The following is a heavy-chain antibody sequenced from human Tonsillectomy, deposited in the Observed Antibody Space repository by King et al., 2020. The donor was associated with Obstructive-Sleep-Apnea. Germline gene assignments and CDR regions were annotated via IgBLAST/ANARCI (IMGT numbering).Heavy chain of an antibody. CDR3: VRQQDYSAGWWDAFDM. J-gene: IGHJ3*02. V-gene: IGHV4-59*07. CDR1: GGSFSNYY. Sequence: QLQESGPGLVKPSDTLSLTCTVSGGSFSNYYWNWIRQPPGKRLEWISLIHSTGTTKYNPSLESRVSISLDTSANVLSLKVRSVTAADAAVYYCVRQQDYSAGWWDAFDMWGPGTLVTVSS. D-gene: IGHD4-11*01. CDR2: IHSTGTT.